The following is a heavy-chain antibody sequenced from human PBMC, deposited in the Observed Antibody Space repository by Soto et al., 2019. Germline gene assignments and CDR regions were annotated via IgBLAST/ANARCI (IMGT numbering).Heavy chain of an antibody. CDR2: MSGGGSTT. V-gene: IGHV3-23*01. CDR1: GFTFSNYA. D-gene: IGHD2-8*01. Sequence: GGSLRLSCAASGFTFSNYAMRWVRQAPGGGLEWVAVMSGGGSTTYYADSVRGRFTISRDRSKNTLYLQMSSLRAEDTAVYYCANNQAGELPWFIDFWGQGTLVTVSS. CDR3: ANNQAGELPWFIDF. J-gene: IGHJ4*02.